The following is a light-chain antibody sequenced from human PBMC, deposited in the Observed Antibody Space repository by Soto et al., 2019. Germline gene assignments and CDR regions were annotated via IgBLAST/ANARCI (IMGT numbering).Light chain of an antibody. CDR2: AAS. CDR1: QSISSS. Sequence: DIQMTQSPSSLSASVGDRVTITCRASQSISSSLNWYQQKPGKAPKLLIYAASTLQSGVPSRFSGSGSGTDFTLTISSLRPEDFATYYCQQSYSTPPVTFGQGTKLEIK. V-gene: IGKV1-39*01. CDR3: QQSYSTPPVT. J-gene: IGKJ2*01.